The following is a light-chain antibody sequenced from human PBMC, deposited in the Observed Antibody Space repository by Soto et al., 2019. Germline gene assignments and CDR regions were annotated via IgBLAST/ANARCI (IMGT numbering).Light chain of an antibody. CDR1: QSVSSY. J-gene: IGKJ5*01. Sequence: EIVLTQSPATLSLSPGDRATLSCRASQSVSSYLAWYQQKPGQAPRLLIYDASNRATGIPARFSGSGSGTDSTLTISSLEPEDFAVYYCQQRSNWSITFGQGTRLEIK. CDR2: DAS. V-gene: IGKV3-11*01. CDR3: QQRSNWSIT.